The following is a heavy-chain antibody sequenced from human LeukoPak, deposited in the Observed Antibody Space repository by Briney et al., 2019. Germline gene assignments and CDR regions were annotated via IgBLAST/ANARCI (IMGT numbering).Heavy chain of an antibody. Sequence: TLSLTCTVSGGSISSYYWSWIRQPPGKALEWLARIDWDDDKFYSTSLKTRLTISKDTSKYQVVLTMTNMDPVDTATYYCARSPDFWSGYFDYWGQGTLVTVSS. D-gene: IGHD3-3*01. CDR2: IDWDDDK. CDR3: ARSPDFWSGYFDY. J-gene: IGHJ4*02. CDR1: GGSISSYY. V-gene: IGHV2-70*16.